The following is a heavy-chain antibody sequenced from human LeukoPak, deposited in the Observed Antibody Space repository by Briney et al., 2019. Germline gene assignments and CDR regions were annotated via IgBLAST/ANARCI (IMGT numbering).Heavy chain of an antibody. CDR3: AKENPVGGTNYFDY. CDR1: GFIFRTYP. V-gene: IGHV3-23*01. Sequence: GGSLRLSCAASGFIFRTYPMSWVRQAPGEGLEWVSAITGSGDRTYYADSVKGRFTISRDNSKNTLSLQMNCLRPEDTAVYYCAKENPVGGTNYFDYWGQGTLVTVPS. CDR2: ITGSGDRT. J-gene: IGHJ4*02. D-gene: IGHD1-26*01.